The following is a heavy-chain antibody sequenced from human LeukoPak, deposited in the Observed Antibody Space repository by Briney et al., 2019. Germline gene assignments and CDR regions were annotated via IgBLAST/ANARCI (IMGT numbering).Heavy chain of an antibody. D-gene: IGHD6-13*01. J-gene: IGHJ4*02. V-gene: IGHV1-2*02. CDR3: ARIKWSAAND. CDR2: INPNNGDT. CDR1: GYTFTGYY. Sequence: ASVKVSCTASGYTFTGYYIHWVRQAPGQRLEWMGWINPNNGDTNFDPKFQGRLTLSRDTSISTAYMELGRLRSDDTAVYYCARIKWSAANDWGQGTLVSVSS.